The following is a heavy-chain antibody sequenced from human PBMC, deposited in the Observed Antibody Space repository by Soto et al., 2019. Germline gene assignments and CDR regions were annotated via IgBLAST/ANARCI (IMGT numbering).Heavy chain of an antibody. D-gene: IGHD5-12*01. CDR1: GFSLSNARMG. CDR2: VFSNDEK. Sequence: QVTLKESGPVLVKPTETLTLTCTVSGFSLSNARMGVSWIRQPPGKALEWLAHVFSNDEKSYSTSLKSRLTSAKGTFKSPVVLTLANMDPVDTATYYCARVYERGYTGYGLYFFGSWGLGNLVTVSS. V-gene: IGHV2-26*01. CDR3: ARVYERGYTGYGLYFFGS. J-gene: IGHJ4*02.